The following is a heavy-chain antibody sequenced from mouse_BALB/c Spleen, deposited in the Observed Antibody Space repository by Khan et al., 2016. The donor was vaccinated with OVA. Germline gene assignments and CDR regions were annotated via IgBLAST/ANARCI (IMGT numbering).Heavy chain of an antibody. D-gene: IGHD2-12*01. V-gene: IGHV3-2*02. CDR2: ISSTGGT. CDR3: ARSLDYSYGYALDC. CDR1: GFSITSDYA. J-gene: IGHJ4*01. Sequence: VQLQQSGPGLVKPSQSLSLTCTVTGFSITSDYAWNWIRQFPGNKLEWMGYISSTGGTSYNPSLKSRISITRDTSKNPFFLQLKSVTAEDTATYYCARSLDYSYGYALDCWGRGTLVTVSS.